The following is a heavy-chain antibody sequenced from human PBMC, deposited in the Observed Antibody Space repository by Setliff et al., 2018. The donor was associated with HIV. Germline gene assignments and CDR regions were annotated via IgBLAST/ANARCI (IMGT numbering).Heavy chain of an antibody. D-gene: IGHD3-10*01. CDR2: IHSSGST. Sequence: PSETLSLTCTVSGGSISSYYWSWIRQPPGKGLEWIGNIHSSGSTNYNPSLETRVTISIDTSKKQFSLTLSSVTAADTAVYYCARQAPSGELYYFDYWGQGTLVTVSS. V-gene: IGHV4-4*09. CDR3: ARQAPSGELYYFDY. CDR1: GGSISSYY. J-gene: IGHJ4*02.